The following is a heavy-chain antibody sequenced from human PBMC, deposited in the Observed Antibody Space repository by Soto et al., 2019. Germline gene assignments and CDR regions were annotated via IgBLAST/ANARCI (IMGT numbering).Heavy chain of an antibody. CDR2: ISGSGGST. D-gene: IGHD6-6*01. V-gene: IGHV3-23*01. J-gene: IGHJ6*02. CDR3: AKDLFVVARLGADYYYYGMDV. Sequence: GGSLRLTGTASGFTLGVYAMSWYRQAPGKGREWVSAISGSGGSTYYADCVKGRFTISRDNSKNTLYLQMNSLRAEDTAVYYCAKDLFVVARLGADYYYYGMDVWGQGTTVTVTS. CDR1: GFTLGVYA.